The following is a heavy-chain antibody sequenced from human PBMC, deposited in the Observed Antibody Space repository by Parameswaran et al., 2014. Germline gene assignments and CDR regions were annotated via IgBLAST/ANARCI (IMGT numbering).Heavy chain of an antibody. CDR2: ISAYNGNT. D-gene: IGHD2-15*01. J-gene: IGHJ4*02. Sequence: WVRQAPGQGLEWMGWISAYNGNTNYAQKLQGRVTMTTDTSTSTAYMELRSLRSDDTAVYYCARDGPWPYCSGGSCYYFDYWGQGTLVTVSS. V-gene: IGHV1-18*01. CDR3: ARDGPWPYCSGGSCYYFDY.